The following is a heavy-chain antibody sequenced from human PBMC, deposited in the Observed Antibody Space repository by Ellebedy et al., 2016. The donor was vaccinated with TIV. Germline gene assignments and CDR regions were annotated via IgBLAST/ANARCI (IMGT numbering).Heavy chain of an antibody. Sequence: ASVKVSCXASGYTFTSYDINWVRQATGQGLEWMGWMNSNSGNTGYAQKFQGRVTMTRNTSISTAYMELSSLRSEDTAVYYCARSPPQHSGSTDYWGQGTLVTVSS. J-gene: IGHJ4*02. D-gene: IGHD1-26*01. CDR3: ARSPPQHSGSTDY. CDR2: MNSNSGNT. V-gene: IGHV1-8*01. CDR1: GYTFTSYD.